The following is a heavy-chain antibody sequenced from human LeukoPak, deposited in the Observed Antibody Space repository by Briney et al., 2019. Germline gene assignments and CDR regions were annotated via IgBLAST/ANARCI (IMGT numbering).Heavy chain of an antibody. V-gene: IGHV4-31*03. CDR1: GVSVSDGRYY. CDR2: KYYSGSA. CDR3: ATPYCSSLSCLDVFNM. J-gene: IGHJ3*02. Sequence: SQTLSLTCNVSGVSVSDGRYYWTWIRHHPTRGLEWIGYKYYSGSAKYNPSLKSRLTISIDTAKNQFSLQLSSVTAADTATYYCATPYCSSLSCLDVFNMWGQGIRVTVSS. D-gene: IGHD2-2*01.